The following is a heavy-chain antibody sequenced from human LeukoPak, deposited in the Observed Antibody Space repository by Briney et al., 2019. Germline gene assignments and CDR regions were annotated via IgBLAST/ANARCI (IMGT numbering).Heavy chain of an antibody. CDR2: TFYRSKWYN. V-gene: IGHV6-1*01. Sequence: SQTLSLTCAISGDSVSRNSGAWNWIRQSPSRGLEWLGRTFYRSKWYNDYAESVKSRITINPDTSKNQFSLKLSSVTAADTAVYYCARVWWGIVVVPTGVDYWGQGTLVTVSS. CDR1: GDSVSRNSGA. CDR3: ARVWWGIVVVPTGVDY. J-gene: IGHJ4*02. D-gene: IGHD3-22*01.